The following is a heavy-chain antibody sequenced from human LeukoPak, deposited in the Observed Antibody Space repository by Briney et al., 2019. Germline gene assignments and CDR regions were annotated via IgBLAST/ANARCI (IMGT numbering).Heavy chain of an antibody. V-gene: IGHV3-64D*09. CDR2: ININGGRT. Sequence: GGSLRLSCAASGFTFSSYAMHWVRQAPGKGLEYVSSININGGRTYYADSVKGRFTISRDNSKNMLYLQMSSLRAEDTAVYYCVKDKWIDHWGQGTLVTVSS. CDR3: VKDKWIDH. D-gene: IGHD2-8*01. CDR1: GFTFSSYA. J-gene: IGHJ4*02.